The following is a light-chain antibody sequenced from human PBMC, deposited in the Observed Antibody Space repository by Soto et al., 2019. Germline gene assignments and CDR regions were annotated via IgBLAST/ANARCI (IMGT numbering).Light chain of an antibody. J-gene: IGKJ1*01. V-gene: IGKV2-28*01. CDR1: LTLLHSNGYTY. CDR3: MKALHGRT. Sequence: DIVMTQSPLSLPVTPGEPASISCRSSLTLLHSNGYTYLDWYVQKPGQSPQLLIFLGSHRASGVTDRFIASASGTDFTQRISRVEAEDVGVYYCMKALHGRTFVKGTKVDIK. CDR2: LGS.